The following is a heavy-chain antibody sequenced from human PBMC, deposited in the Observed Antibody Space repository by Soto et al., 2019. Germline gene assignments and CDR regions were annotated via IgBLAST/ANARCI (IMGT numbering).Heavy chain of an antibody. CDR2: IYYIGSS. D-gene: IGHD1-1*01. CDR3: ARGDWNDYYCYGLDV. Sequence: QVQLQESGPGLVKPSETLSLTCAVSGGSITNYYWTWIRQPPGMGLEWIGYIYYIGSSNYNPSLKSRVTISVDTSKNQFSLKLSSVTAADTAVYYCARGDWNDYYCYGLDVWGQGTTVTVSS. CDR1: GGSITNYY. J-gene: IGHJ6*02. V-gene: IGHV4-59*01.